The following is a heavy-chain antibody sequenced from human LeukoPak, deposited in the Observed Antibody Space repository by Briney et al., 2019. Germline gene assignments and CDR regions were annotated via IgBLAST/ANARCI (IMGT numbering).Heavy chain of an antibody. CDR3: ARDCMGLIGKYNWFDP. J-gene: IGHJ5*02. Sequence: GGSLRLSCAASGFTFSSYWMSWVRQAPGKGLEWVANIKQDGSEKYYVDSVKGRFTISGDNAKNSLYLQMNSLRAEDTAVYYCARDCMGLIGKYNWFDPWGQGTLVTVSS. CDR2: IKQDGSEK. CDR1: GFTFSSYW. D-gene: IGHD2-8*01. V-gene: IGHV3-7*04.